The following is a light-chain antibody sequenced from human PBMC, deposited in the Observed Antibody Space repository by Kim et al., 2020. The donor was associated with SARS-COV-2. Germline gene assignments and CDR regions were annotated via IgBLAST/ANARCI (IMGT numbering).Light chain of an antibody. CDR2: DAS. Sequence: TQSPVSLSASPGESVTISCRASQSVSTYLAWYQQKPGKAPKLLIHDASTLDSGIPSRFSGSGSGTEFTLTISCLQSDDSAIYFCQQYNSYPLTFGQGTKVDIK. V-gene: IGKV1-8*01. J-gene: IGKJ1*01. CDR3: QQYNSYPLT. CDR1: QSVSTY.